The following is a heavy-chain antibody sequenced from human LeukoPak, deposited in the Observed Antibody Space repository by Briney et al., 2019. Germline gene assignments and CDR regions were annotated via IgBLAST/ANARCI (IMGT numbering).Heavy chain of an antibody. CDR1: GFTFSDYD. CDR3: GRAFPPLRTSSAGDS. V-gene: IGHV3-21*01. CDR2: ISGLSSYT. Sequence: PGGSLRLPCSASGFTFSDYDMNWVRQAPGKGLEWVSSISGLSSYTYYGESVKGRFSISRDNAKNSLYLQMNSLGAEDTATYYCGRAFPPLRTSSAGDSWGQGILVTVSS. D-gene: IGHD1-1*01. J-gene: IGHJ5*01.